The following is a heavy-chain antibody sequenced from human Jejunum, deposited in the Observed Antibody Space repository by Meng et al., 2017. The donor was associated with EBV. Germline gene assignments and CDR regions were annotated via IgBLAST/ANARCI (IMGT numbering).Heavy chain of an antibody. Sequence: QVQLQESGPGLVKSSETLSLTCTVPGVSVSTGSYYWSWIRQPPGKGLEWIGYFYYSASPKYNPSLKSRATISADMSKNQFSLKLRSVTSADTAVYYCARGRGVTDYYDSSGSPFDYWGQGTLVTVSS. D-gene: IGHD3-22*01. CDR3: ARGRGVTDYYDSSGSPFDY. CDR2: FYYSASP. J-gene: IGHJ4*02. CDR1: GVSVSTGSYY. V-gene: IGHV4-61*01.